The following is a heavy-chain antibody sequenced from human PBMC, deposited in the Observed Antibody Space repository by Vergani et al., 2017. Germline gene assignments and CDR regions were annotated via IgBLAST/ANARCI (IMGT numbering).Heavy chain of an antibody. CDR2: ISTSSSYI. CDR1: GFTFSTYA. Sequence: EVQLFESGGSLKQPGGSVRLSCAASGFTFSTYAMNWVRQAPGKGLECVSSISTSSSYIYYADSVKGRFTISRDNAKNALYLQMNNLRAEDTAVYYCARDTRGPEGADYWGQGTLVTVSS. D-gene: IGHD1-14*01. J-gene: IGHJ4*02. V-gene: IGHV3-21*01. CDR3: ARDTRGPEGADY.